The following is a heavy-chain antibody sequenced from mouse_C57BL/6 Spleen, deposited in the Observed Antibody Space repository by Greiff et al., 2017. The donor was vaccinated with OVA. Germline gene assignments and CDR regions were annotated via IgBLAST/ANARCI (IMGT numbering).Heavy chain of an antibody. CDR2: ILPGSGST. CDR1: GYTFTGYW. Sequence: LVESGAELMKPGASVKLSCKATGYTFTGYWIEWVKQRPGHGLEWIGEILPGSGSTNYTEKFKGKATFTADTSSNTAYMQLSSLTTEDSAIYYCARGELGRGRYFDVWGTGTTVTVSS. V-gene: IGHV1-9*01. CDR3: ARGELGRGRYFDV. D-gene: IGHD4-1*01. J-gene: IGHJ1*03.